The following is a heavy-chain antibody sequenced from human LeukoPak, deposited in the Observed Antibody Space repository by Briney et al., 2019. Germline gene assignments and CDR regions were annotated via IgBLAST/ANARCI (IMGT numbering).Heavy chain of an antibody. CDR3: ARDPSAGSES. CDR1: EFTFNNYA. D-gene: IGHD6-25*01. Sequence: PGGSLRLSCAASEFTFNNYAMSWVRQAPGKGLEWVANIKPDGSEKNYVDSVKGRFTISRDNAKSSLYLQMNSLRVEDTAVYYCARDPSAGSESWGQGTLVTVSS. J-gene: IGHJ4*02. CDR2: IKPDGSEK. V-gene: IGHV3-7*01.